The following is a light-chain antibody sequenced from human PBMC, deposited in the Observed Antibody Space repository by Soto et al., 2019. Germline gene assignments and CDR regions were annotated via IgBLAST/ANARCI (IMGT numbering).Light chain of an antibody. CDR3: QQYGSSLST. V-gene: IGKV3-20*01. CDR1: QSVSSSY. J-gene: IGKJ5*01. CDR2: GAS. Sequence: EIVLTQSPGTLSLSPGERATLSCRASQSVSSSYLAWYQQKPGQAPRLLIYGASSRATGIPDRFSGSRSGTDFTLTISRLEPKDFAVYYCQQYGSSLSTFGQGTRLEIK.